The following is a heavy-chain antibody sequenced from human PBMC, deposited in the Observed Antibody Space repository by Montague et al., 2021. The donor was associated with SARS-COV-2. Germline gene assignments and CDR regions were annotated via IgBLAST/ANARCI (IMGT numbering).Heavy chain of an antibody. D-gene: IGHD1-14*01. Sequence: SETLSLTCAVYDGSFSGYYWNWIRQPPGKGLEWIGEIGHCGTTNYNPSXXSRATISLDKSKSQFSLKLTSVTAADTAIYYCGRGRKVVPWFRYYDMDVWGQGTTVTVSS. CDR1: DGSFSGYY. CDR2: IGHCGTT. CDR3: GRGRKVVPWFRYYDMDV. V-gene: IGHV4-34*01. J-gene: IGHJ6*02.